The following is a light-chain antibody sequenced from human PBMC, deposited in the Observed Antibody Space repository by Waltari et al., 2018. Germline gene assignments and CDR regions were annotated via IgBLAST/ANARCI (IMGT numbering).Light chain of an antibody. V-gene: IGKV4-1*01. CDR3: QHYYTTPYT. Sequence: DIVMTQSPDSLAVSLGERATINCRSSQSVFYSSNNRNYLAWYQQKPGQVPKLLIYWASTRESGVPDRFSGSGSGTEFTLTISSLQAEDVAVYYCQHYYTTPYTFGQGTKLELK. CDR1: QSVFYSSNNRNY. CDR2: WAS. J-gene: IGKJ2*01.